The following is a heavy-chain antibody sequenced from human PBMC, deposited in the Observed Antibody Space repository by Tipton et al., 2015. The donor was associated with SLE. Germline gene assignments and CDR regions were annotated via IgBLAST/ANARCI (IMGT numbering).Heavy chain of an antibody. CDR2: TYYSGST. CDR3: ARRSPSDYYDSSGYSYFDY. V-gene: IGHV4-39*07. CDR1: GGSISSSSSY. D-gene: IGHD3-22*01. J-gene: IGHJ4*02. Sequence: TLSLTCTVSGGSISSSSSYWGWIRQPPGKGLEWIGSTYYSGSTYYNPSLKSRVTISVDTSKNQFSLKLSSVTAADTAVYYCARRSPSDYYDSSGYSYFDYWGQGTLVTVSS.